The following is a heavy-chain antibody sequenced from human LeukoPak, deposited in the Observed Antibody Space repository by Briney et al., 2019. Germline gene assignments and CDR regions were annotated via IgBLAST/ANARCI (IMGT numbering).Heavy chain of an antibody. CDR1: GGSISSYY. D-gene: IGHD3-22*01. J-gene: IGHJ6*02. CDR3: ARDITYYYDSSGYYYDYGMDV. V-gene: IGHV4-4*07. CDR2: IYTSGST. Sequence: SETLSLTCTVSGGSISSYYWSWIRQPAGKGLEWIGRIYTSGSTNYNPSLKSRVTMPVDTSKNQFSLKLSSVTAADTAVYYCARDITYYYDSSGYYYDYGMDVWGQGTTVTVSS.